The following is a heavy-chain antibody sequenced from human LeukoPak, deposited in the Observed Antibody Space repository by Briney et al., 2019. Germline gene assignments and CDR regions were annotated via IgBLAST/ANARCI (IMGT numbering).Heavy chain of an antibody. Sequence: SVKVSCKASGDTFSSYAISRVRQAPGQGLEWMGRIIPIFGIANYAQKFQGRVTITADKSTSTAYMELSSLRSEDTAVYYCARDCSSTSCLGGRFDYWGQGTLVTVSS. V-gene: IGHV1-69*04. CDR2: IIPIFGIA. D-gene: IGHD2-2*01. J-gene: IGHJ4*02. CDR3: ARDCSSTSCLGGRFDY. CDR1: GDTFSSYA.